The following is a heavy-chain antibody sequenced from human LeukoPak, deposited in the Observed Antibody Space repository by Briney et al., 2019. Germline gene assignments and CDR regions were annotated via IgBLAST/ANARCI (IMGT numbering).Heavy chain of an antibody. Sequence: ASVKVSCKASGYTFTGYYMHWVRQAPGQGLEWMGWINPNSGGTNYAQKFQGRVTMTRDTSISTAYMELSRLRSDDTAVYYCATSIIITFGVVTHYWGQGTLVTVSS. J-gene: IGHJ4*02. CDR3: ATSIIITFGVVTHY. CDR1: GYTFTGYY. D-gene: IGHD3-16*01. V-gene: IGHV1-2*02. CDR2: INPNSGGT.